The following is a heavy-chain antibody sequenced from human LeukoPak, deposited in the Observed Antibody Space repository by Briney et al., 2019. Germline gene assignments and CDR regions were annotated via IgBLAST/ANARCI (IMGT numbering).Heavy chain of an antibody. CDR1: GFTFSSYG. J-gene: IGHJ1*01. V-gene: IGHV3-33*08. CDR3: ARVGGITMIVVVPPQH. CDR2: IWYGGSNK. Sequence: LAGGSLRLSCAASGFTFSSYGMHWVRQAPGKGLEWVAVIWYGGSNKYYADSVKGRFTISRDNSKNTLYLQMNSLRAEDTAVYYCARVGGITMIVVVPPQHWGQGTLVTVSS. D-gene: IGHD3-22*01.